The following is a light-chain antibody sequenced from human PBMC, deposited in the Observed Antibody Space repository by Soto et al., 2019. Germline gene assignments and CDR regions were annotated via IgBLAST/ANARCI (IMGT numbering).Light chain of an antibody. Sequence: SYELTQPPSVSMAPGQTASITCGGNDIESKSVHWYQQKPGQTPVLVVYDDSDRPSGIPERFSGSHSGNTATLTISRVEVGDEAEYYCQVWDRSSDHDVFGTGTKVTVL. J-gene: IGLJ1*01. CDR2: DDS. CDR3: QVWDRSSDHDV. V-gene: IGLV3-21*02. CDR1: DIESKS.